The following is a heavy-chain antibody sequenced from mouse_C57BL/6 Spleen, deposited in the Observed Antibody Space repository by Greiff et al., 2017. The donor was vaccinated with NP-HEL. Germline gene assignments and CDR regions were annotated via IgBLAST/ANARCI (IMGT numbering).Heavy chain of an antibody. J-gene: IGHJ2*01. CDR3: ARRITTVVENYFDY. Sequence: QVQLQQPGAELVRPGSSVKLSCKASGYTFTSYWMEWVKQRPGQGLEWIGNIYPSDSETHYNQKFKDKATLTVDKSSSTAYMQLSSLTSEDSAVYYCARRITTVVENYFDYWGQGTTLTVSS. V-gene: IGHV1-61*01. CDR1: GYTFTSYW. D-gene: IGHD1-1*01. CDR2: IYPSDSET.